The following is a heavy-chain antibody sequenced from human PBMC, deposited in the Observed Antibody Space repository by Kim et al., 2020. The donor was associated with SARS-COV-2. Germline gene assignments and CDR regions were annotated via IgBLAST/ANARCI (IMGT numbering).Heavy chain of an antibody. V-gene: IGHV1-18*01. Sequence: ASVKVSCKASGYTFTSYGICWVRQAPGQGLEWMGWISAYNGNTNYAQKLQGRVTMTTDTSTSTAYMELRSLRSDDTAVYYCARVVQRSYGYSYGYGFVYYFDYWGQGTLVTVSS. CDR3: ARVVQRSYGYSYGYGFVYYFDY. CDR2: ISAYNGNT. D-gene: IGHD5-18*01. J-gene: IGHJ4*02. CDR1: GYTFTSYG.